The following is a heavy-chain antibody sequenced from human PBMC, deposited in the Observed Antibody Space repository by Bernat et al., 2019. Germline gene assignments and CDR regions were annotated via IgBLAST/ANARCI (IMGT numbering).Heavy chain of an antibody. D-gene: IGHD3-3*01. CDR2: IDPSDSYT. J-gene: IGHJ6*03. Sequence: EVQLVQSGAEVKKPGESLRISCKGSGYSFTSYWISWVRQMPGKGLEWMGRIDPSDSYTNYSPSFQGHVTISADKSISTAYLQWSSLKASDTATYYCATHYYDFWSGTYYYYMDVWGKGTTVTVSS. CDR1: GYSFTSYW. CDR3: ATHYYDFWSGTYYYYMDV. V-gene: IGHV5-10-1*03.